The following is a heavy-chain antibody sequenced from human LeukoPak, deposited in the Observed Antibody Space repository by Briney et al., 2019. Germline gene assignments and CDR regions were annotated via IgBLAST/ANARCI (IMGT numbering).Heavy chain of an antibody. CDR2: IYPGDSDT. D-gene: IGHD5-18*01. V-gene: IGHV5-51*01. CDR3: ARPRNTAMVTWAAFDI. Sequence: GESLKISCKGSGYSFTNYWIAWVRQMPGKGLEWMGIIYPGDSDTRYSPSFQGQVTISADKSISTAYLQWRSLKASDTAMYYCARPRNTAMVTWAAFDIWGQGTMVTVS. J-gene: IGHJ3*02. CDR1: GYSFTNYW.